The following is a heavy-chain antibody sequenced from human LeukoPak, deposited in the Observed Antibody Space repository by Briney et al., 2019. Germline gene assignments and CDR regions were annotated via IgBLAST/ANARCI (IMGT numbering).Heavy chain of an antibody. Sequence: ASVKVSCKASGYTFTGYYMHWVRQAPGQGLEWMGWISPNSGGTNYAQKFQGRVTMTRDTSISTAYMELSRLRSDDTAVYYCARLGGSSSDYYYYYMDVWGKGTTVTVSS. D-gene: IGHD6-6*01. CDR3: ARLGGSSSDYYYYYMDV. CDR1: GYTFTGYY. J-gene: IGHJ6*03. CDR2: ISPNSGGT. V-gene: IGHV1-2*02.